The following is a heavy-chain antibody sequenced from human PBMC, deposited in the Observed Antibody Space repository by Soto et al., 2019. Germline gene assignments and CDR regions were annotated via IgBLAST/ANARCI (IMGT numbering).Heavy chain of an antibody. D-gene: IGHD3-22*01. V-gene: IGHV3-30*08. CDR3: AGGRNSGYYLFDY. CDR1: AFTFSNFG. J-gene: IGHJ4*02. Sequence: GGSLRLSCAASAFTFSNFGMHWVRQAPGKGLEWVAFISYDAFNTHYADSVKGRFTISRDNSKNTVYLQMTSLGADDTAVYYCAGGRNSGYYLFDYWGRGTLVTSPQ. CDR2: ISYDAFNT.